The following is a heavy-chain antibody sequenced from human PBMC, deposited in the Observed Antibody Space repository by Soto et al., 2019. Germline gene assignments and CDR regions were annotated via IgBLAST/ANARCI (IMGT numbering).Heavy chain of an antibody. CDR2: IPQEGSDG. V-gene: IGHV3-7*03. D-gene: IGHD2-21*02. Sequence: GGSLRLSCEVSGFTLSMYSMTWVRQAPGKGLEWVAKIPQEGSDGHYVDSVKGRFTISRDNAKNSVYLQMNSLRAEATAVYYCARGQLRLLAHEFFYGSDVWGQLAKGTVCS. J-gene: IGHJ6*02. CDR3: ARGQLRLLAHEFFYGSDV. CDR1: GFTLSMYS.